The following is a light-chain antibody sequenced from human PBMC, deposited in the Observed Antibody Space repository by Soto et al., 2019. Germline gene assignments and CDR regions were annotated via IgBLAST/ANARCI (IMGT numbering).Light chain of an antibody. CDR1: QSVSSNN. V-gene: IGKV3-20*01. CDR2: GAS. Sequence: EIVLTQSPGTLSLSPGETATLSCRASQSVSSNNLAWYHQKPGQTPRLRIYGASSRATGIPDRFSGSGSGTDFTLTISRLEPEDFAVYYCQQYDNSITFGQGTRLEIE. CDR3: QQYDNSIT. J-gene: IGKJ5*01.